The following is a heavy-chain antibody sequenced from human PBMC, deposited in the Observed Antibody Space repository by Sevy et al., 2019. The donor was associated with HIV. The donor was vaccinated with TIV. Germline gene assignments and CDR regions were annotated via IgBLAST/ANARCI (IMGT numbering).Heavy chain of an antibody. CDR1: GFTFSTYT. Sequence: GGSLRLSCAASGFTFSTYTMNWVRQAPGKGLEWVSSISSSSNYIYYADSMKGRFTISRDNANNLLYLQMNSLRAEDTAVYYCARPYGSGSWEAFDIWGQGTMVTVSS. D-gene: IGHD3-10*01. CDR3: ARPYGSGSWEAFDI. CDR2: ISSSSNYI. V-gene: IGHV3-21*01. J-gene: IGHJ3*02.